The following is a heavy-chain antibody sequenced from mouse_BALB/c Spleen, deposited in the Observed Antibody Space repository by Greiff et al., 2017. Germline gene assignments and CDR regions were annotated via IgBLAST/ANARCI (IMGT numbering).Heavy chain of an antibody. J-gene: IGHJ4*01. CDR2: IDPSDSET. CDR1: GYTFTSYW. Sequence: QVQLQQSGAELVKPGAPVKLSCKASGYTFTSYWMNWVKQRPGRGLEWIGRIDPSDSETHYNQKFKDKATLTVDKSSSTAYIQLSSLTSEDSAVYYCARELRRDYYAMDYWGQGTSVTVSS. D-gene: IGHD2-12*01. V-gene: IGHV1-69*02. CDR3: ARELRRDYYAMDY.